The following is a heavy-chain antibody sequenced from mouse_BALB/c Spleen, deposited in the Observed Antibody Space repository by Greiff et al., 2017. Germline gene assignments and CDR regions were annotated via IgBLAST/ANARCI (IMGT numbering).Heavy chain of an antibody. V-gene: IGHV1-84*02. CDR2: IYPGSGNT. CDR1: GYTFTDYY. Sequence: QLQESGPELVKPGASVKISCKASGYTFTDYYINWVKQKPGQGLEWIGWIYPGSGNTKYNEKFKGKATLTVDTSSSTAYMQLSSLTSEDTAVYFCARSDYYGSSYAMDYWGQGTSVTVSS. CDR3: ARSDYYGSSYAMDY. D-gene: IGHD1-1*01. J-gene: IGHJ4*01.